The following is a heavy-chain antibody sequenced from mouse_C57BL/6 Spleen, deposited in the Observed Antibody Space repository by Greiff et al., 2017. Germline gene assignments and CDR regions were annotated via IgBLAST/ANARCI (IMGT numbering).Heavy chain of an antibody. CDR1: GYTFTSYG. D-gene: IGHD2-2*01. V-gene: IGHV1-81*01. Sequence: VQLQQSGAELARPGASVKLSCKASGYTFTSYGISWVKQRTGQGLQWIGEIYPRSGNTYYNEKFKGKATLTADKSSSTAYMELRSLTSEDSAVYFCARYGYDGYWGQGTTLTVSS. CDR2: IYPRSGNT. CDR3: ARYGYDGY. J-gene: IGHJ2*01.